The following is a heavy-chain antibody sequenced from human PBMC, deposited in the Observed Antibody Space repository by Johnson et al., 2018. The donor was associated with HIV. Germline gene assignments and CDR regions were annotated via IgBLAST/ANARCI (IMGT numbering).Heavy chain of an antibody. CDR1: GFTVSSNY. V-gene: IGHV3-53*01. D-gene: IGHD4-11*01. Sequence: VQLVESGGGLIQPGGSLILSCAASGFTVSSNYMSWVRQAPGKGLEWVSVIYSGGSTYYADSVKGRFTISRDNSKNTLYLQMNSLRAEDTAVYYCAREKTTPDAFDILGQGTMVTVSS. J-gene: IGHJ3*02. CDR2: IYSGGST. CDR3: AREKTTPDAFDI.